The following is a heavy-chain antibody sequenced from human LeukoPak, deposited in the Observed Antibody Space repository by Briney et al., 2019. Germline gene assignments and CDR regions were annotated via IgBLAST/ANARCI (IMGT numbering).Heavy chain of an antibody. CDR2: ISYDGSNK. J-gene: IGHJ3*02. V-gene: IGHV3-30*04. Sequence: GRSLRLSCAASGFTFSSYAMHWVRQAPGKGLEWVALISYDGSNKYYADSVKGRFTISRDNSKNTLYLQMNSLRAEDTAVYYCAREFEEGELNAFDIWGQGTMVTVSS. D-gene: IGHD1-26*01. CDR3: AREFEEGELNAFDI. CDR1: GFTFSSYA.